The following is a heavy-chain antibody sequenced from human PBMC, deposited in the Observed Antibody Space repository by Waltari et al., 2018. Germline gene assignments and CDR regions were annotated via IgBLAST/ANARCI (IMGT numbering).Heavy chain of an antibody. CDR1: GFTFSNYA. Sequence: QLLESGGDLVQPGGSLRLSCAASGFTFSNYAMSWVRQAPGKGLEWVSIIYSGDDSTNYADSVKGRFTISRDNSKSTLYLQMNSLRAEDTAVYYCAKERWGCVDHWGQGTLVTVSS. V-gene: IGHV3-23*03. CDR3: AKERWGCVDH. J-gene: IGHJ4*02. D-gene: IGHD2-8*02. CDR2: IYSGDDST.